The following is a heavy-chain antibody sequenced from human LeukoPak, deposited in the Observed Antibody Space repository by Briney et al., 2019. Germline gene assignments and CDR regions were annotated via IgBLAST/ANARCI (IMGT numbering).Heavy chain of an antibody. CDR1: GGSFSGYY. Sequence: SETLSLTCAVYGGSFSGYYWGWIRQPPGKGLEWIGEINHSGSTNYNPSLKSRVTISVDTSKNQFSLKLSSVTAADTAVYYCARFYCSSTSCYYGTGNWFDPWGQGTLVTVSS. CDR2: INHSGST. J-gene: IGHJ5*02. D-gene: IGHD2-2*01. CDR3: ARFYCSSTSCYYGTGNWFDP. V-gene: IGHV4-34*01.